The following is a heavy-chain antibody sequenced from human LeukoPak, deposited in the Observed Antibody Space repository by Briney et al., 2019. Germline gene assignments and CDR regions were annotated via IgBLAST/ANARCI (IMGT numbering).Heavy chain of an antibody. D-gene: IGHD6-6*01. CDR1: GGSISSGGYY. V-gene: IGHV4-61*08. CDR2: IYYSGST. J-gene: IGHJ3*02. Sequence: SQTLSLTCTVSGGSISSGGYYWSWIRQPPGKGLEWIGYIYYSGSTNYNPSLKSRVTISVDTSKNQFSLKLSSVTAADTAVYYCARSSIAAALGAFDIWGQGTMVTVSS. CDR3: ARSSIAAALGAFDI.